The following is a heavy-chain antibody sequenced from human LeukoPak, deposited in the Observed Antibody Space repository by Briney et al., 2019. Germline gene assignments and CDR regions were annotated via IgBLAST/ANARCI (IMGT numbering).Heavy chain of an antibody. CDR1: GFTFSSYW. CDR3: ARDSDGCKRPIDY. D-gene: IGHD4-23*01. Sequence: GGSLRLSCAASGFTFSSYWMSWVRQAPGKGLEWVANIKQDGSEKYYVDSVKGRFTISRDNAKNSLYLQMNSLGAEDTAVYYCARDSDGCKRPIDYWGQGTLVTVSS. J-gene: IGHJ4*02. CDR2: IKQDGSEK. V-gene: IGHV3-7*01.